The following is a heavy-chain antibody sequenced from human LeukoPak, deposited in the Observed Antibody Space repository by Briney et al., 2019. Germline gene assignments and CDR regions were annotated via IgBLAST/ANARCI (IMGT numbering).Heavy chain of an antibody. J-gene: IGHJ4*02. CDR3: ARSPDSSGYYYFDY. D-gene: IGHD3-22*01. Sequence: ASVKVSCKASGYTFTSYGISWVRQAPGQGLEWMGWISAYNGNTNYAQKLQGRVTMTTDTSTSTAYMELRSLRSDDTAVYYCARSPDSSGYYYFDYWGQGTLVTVSS. CDR2: ISAYNGNT. V-gene: IGHV1-18*01. CDR1: GYTFTSYG.